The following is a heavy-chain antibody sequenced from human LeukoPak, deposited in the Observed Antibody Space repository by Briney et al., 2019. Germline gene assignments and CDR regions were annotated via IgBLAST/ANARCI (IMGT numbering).Heavy chain of an antibody. V-gene: IGHV4-4*02. D-gene: IGHD2-8*01. CDR3: ASDLVYGNP. CDR1: GGSISSSNW. J-gene: IGHJ5*02. CDR2: INHSGST. Sequence: SETLSLTCTVSGGSISSSNWWSWIRQPPGKGLEWIGEINHSGSTNYNPSLKSRVTISVDTSKNQFSLKLSSVTAADTAVYYCASDLVYGNPWGQGTLVTVSS.